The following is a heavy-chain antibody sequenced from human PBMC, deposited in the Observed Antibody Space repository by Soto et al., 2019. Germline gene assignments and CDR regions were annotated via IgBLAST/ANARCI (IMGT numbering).Heavy chain of an antibody. V-gene: IGHV3-23*01. CDR1: GFTFSSYA. CDR2: ISGSGGST. CDR3: AKEGGPYDYVWGSYRLTFGYYYYGMDV. D-gene: IGHD3-16*02. J-gene: IGHJ6*02. Sequence: GGSLRLSCAASGFTFSSYAMSWVRQAPGKGLEWVSAISGSGGSTYYADSVKGRFTISRDNSKNTLYLQMNSLRAEDTAVYYCAKEGGPYDYVWGSYRLTFGYYYYGMDVWGQGTTVTVSS.